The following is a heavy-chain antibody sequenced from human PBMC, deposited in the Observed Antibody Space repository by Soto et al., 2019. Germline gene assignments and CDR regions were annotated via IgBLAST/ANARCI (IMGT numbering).Heavy chain of an antibody. D-gene: IGHD6-19*01. V-gene: IGHV1-69*04. CDR3: ARDWTAVAGTLGYYGMDV. CDR2: IIPILGIA. CDR1: GYTFSSYT. J-gene: IGHJ6*02. Sequence: SVKVSCKASGYTFSSYTSSWVRQAPVQGLEWMGRIIPILGIANHAQKFQGRVTITADKSTSTAYMELSSLRSEDTAVYYCARDWTAVAGTLGYYGMDVWGQGTTVTVSS.